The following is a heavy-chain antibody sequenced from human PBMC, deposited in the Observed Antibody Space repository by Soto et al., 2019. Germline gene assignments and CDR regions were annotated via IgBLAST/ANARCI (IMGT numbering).Heavy chain of an antibody. CDR2: IYPGDSDT. D-gene: IGHD3-9*01. J-gene: IGHJ3*02. CDR3: ARLGYYDILTGYYNLAFDI. CDR1: GYSFTSYW. Sequence: PGESLKISCKGSGYSFTSYWIGWVRQMPGKGLEWTGIIYPGDSDTRYSPSFQGQVTISADKSISTAYLQWSSLKASDTAMYYCARLGYYDILTGYYNLAFDIWGQGTMVTVSS. V-gene: IGHV5-51*01.